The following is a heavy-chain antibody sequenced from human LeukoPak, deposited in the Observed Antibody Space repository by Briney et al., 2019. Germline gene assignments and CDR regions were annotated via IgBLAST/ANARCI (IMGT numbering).Heavy chain of an antibody. V-gene: IGHV3-49*04. CDR1: GFTFGDYA. J-gene: IGHJ4*02. D-gene: IGHD3-3*01. CDR2: IRSKAYGGTT. CDR3: ARGKFEGPRYDFWSGPRY. Sequence: PGGSLRLSCTASGFTFGDYAMSWVRQAPGKGLEWVGFIRSKAYGGTTEYAASVKGRFTISRDDSKSIAYLQMNSLKTEDTAVYYCARGKFEGPRYDFWSGPRYWGQGTLVTVSS.